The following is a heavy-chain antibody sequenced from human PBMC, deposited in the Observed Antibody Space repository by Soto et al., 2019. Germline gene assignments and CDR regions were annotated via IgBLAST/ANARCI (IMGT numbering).Heavy chain of an antibody. V-gene: IGHV3-23*01. CDR1: GFTFSTYA. CDR3: AREQYSMVRGVIPY. CDR2: FSGPGGGP. D-gene: IGHD3-10*01. J-gene: IGHJ4*02. Sequence: QTGGSLRLSCAASGFTFSTYAMSWVRQAPGKGLEWVSSFSGPGGGPCYADSVKGRFTISRDDSKNTLYLQMNSLRAEDTAVYYCAREQYSMVRGVIPYWGQGTLVTVSS.